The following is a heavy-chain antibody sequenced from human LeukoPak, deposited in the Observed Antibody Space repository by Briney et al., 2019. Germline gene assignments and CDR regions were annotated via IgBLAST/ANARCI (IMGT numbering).Heavy chain of an antibody. CDR1: GGSFSGYY. CDR3: ARGRTYLNWGTRPTGDYYYYYMDV. CDR2: INHSGST. D-gene: IGHD7-27*01. V-gene: IGHV4-34*01. J-gene: IGHJ6*03. Sequence: PSETLSLTCAVYGGSFSGYYWSWIRQPPGKGLEWIGEINHSGSTNYNPSLKSRVTISVDTSKNQFSLKLSSVTAADTAVYYCARGRTYLNWGTRPTGDYYYYYMDVWGKGTTVTVSS.